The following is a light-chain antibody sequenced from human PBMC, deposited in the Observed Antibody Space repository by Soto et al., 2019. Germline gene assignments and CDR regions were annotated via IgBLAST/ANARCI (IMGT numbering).Light chain of an antibody. V-gene: IGLV1-47*01. Sequence: QSVLTQPPSASGTPGQRVTISCSGSSSNIGSNSVYWYQQLPGTAPKLPIFKNSQRPLGVPDRFSGSKSGTSASLAVSGLRSGDEADYYCAAWDDRLRGFLFGPGTKLTVL. CDR2: KNS. CDR1: SSNIGSNS. J-gene: IGLJ1*01. CDR3: AAWDDRLRGFL.